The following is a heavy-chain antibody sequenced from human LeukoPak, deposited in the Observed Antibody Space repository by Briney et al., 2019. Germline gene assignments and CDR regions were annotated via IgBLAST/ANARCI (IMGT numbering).Heavy chain of an antibody. V-gene: IGHV4-59*01. D-gene: IGHD2-2*01. CDR2: IYYSGST. CDR3: ARDHCRSTSCYYDD. CDR1: GGSISSYY. J-gene: IGHJ4*02. Sequence: SETLSLTCTVSGGSISSYYWSWIRQPPGKGLEWIGYIYYSGSTNYNPSLKSRVTISVDTSKNQLSLKLSSVTAADTAVYYCARDHCRSTSCYYDDWGQGTLVTVSS.